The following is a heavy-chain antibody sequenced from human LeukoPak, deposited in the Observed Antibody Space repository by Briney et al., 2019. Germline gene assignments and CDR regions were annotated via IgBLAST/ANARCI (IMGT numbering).Heavy chain of an antibody. Sequence: PSETLSLTCTVSGYSFDSGYSWGWIRQPPGKGLEWIANIYYSGSTSYNPSLKSRVTVSIDTSKNKFSLKLYSVSAADTALYYCARLYCISTSCYTIDYWGQGTLVTVSS. V-gene: IGHV4-38-2*02. D-gene: IGHD2-2*02. J-gene: IGHJ4*02. CDR3: ARLYCISTSCYTIDY. CDR2: IYYSGST. CDR1: GYSFDSGYS.